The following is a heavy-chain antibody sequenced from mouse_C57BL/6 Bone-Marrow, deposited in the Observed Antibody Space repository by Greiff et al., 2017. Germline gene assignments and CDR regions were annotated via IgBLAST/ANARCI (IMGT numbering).Heavy chain of an antibody. D-gene: IGHD1-1*01. V-gene: IGHV14-4*01. J-gene: IGHJ2*01. CDR1: GFNIKDDY. Sequence: DVQLVESGAELVRPGASVKLSCTASGFNIKDDYMHWVKQRPEQGLEWIGWIDPENGDTEYASKFQGKATITADTSSNTAYLQLSSLTSEDTAVYYCTTPFYYYGSRRFDYWGQGTTLTVSS. CDR2: IDPENGDT. CDR3: TTPFYYYGSRRFDY.